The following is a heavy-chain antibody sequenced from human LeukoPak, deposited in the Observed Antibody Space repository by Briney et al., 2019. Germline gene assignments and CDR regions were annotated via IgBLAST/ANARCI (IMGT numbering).Heavy chain of an antibody. Sequence: PGGSLRLSCAASGFTVSNNYMSWVRQAPGKGLEWVSVIYSGGDTYYADPVKGRFTISRDNSKNTLYLQMNSLRAEDTAVYYCARVRIYDDYVYWYFDLWGRGTLITVSS. D-gene: IGHD4-17*01. CDR1: GFTVSNNY. J-gene: IGHJ2*01. V-gene: IGHV3-53*01. CDR2: IYSGGDT. CDR3: ARVRIYDDYVYWYFDL.